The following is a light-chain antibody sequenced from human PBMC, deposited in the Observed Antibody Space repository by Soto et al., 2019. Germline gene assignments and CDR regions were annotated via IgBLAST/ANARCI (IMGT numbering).Light chain of an antibody. CDR2: EVS. CDR3: SSYATSRDVV. V-gene: IGLV2-14*03. CDR1: SSDVGSYNY. Sequence: QSVLTQPASVSGSPGQSITISCTGTSSDVGSYNYVSWYQQHPGKAPKLMIFEVSDRPSGVSNRFSGSKSDNTASLTISGLQAEDEADYYCSSYATSRDVVFGGGTKLTVL. J-gene: IGLJ2*01.